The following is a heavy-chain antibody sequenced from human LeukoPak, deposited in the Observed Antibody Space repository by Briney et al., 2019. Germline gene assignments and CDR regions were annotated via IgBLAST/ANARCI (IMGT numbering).Heavy chain of an antibody. CDR3: ARTGVDTAMVTIAFDI. V-gene: IGHV3-53*01. Sequence: GGSLRLSCAASGFTVSSNYMSWVRQAPGKGLEWVSVIYSGGSTYYADSVKGRFTISRDNSKNTLYLQMNSLRAEDTAVYYCARTGVDTAMVTIAFDIWGQGTMVTVSS. J-gene: IGHJ3*02. D-gene: IGHD5-18*01. CDR1: GFTVSSNY. CDR2: IYSGGST.